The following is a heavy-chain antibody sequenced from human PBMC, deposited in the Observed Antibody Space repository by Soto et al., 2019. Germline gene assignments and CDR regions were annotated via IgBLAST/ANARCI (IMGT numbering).Heavy chain of an antibody. CDR1: GGSISSGFYY. CDR2: IYYSGHT. CDR3: ARVFRVGAHPAGMDV. D-gene: IGHD1-26*01. J-gene: IGHJ6*02. V-gene: IGHV4-31*03. Sequence: QVQLQESGPGLVEPSQTLSLTCTLSGGSISSGFYYWSWIRQHPGKGLELIGYIYYSGHTSYNPSLKRRVALSVDTSKNQFSLKLTSVTAADTAVYLCARVFRVGAHPAGMDVWGQGTTVTVSS.